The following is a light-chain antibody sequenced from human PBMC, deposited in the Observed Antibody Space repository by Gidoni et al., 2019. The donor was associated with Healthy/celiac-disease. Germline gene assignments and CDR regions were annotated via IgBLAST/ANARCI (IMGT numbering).Light chain of an antibody. CDR1: ALPKKY. J-gene: IGLJ2*01. V-gene: IGLV3-10*01. Sequence: SYELTQPPSPSVSPGQTARITCSGDALPKKYAYWYQQKSGQAPVLVIYEDSKRPSGIPERFSGSSSGTMATLTISGAQVEDEADYYCYSTDSSGNHRVWEVFGGGTKLTVL. CDR3: YSTDSSGNHRVWEV. CDR2: EDS.